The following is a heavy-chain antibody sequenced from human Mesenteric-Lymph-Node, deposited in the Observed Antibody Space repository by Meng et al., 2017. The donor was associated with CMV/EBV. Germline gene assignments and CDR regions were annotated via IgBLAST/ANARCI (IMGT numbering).Heavy chain of an antibody. Sequence: PGKGLEWVSSIDSTGNYIYYADSLKGRFTISRDNAKNSLYLQMNSLRAEDTAVYYCARDLGYCSSTSCYLYYFDYWGQGTLVTVSS. D-gene: IGHD2-2*01. CDR2: IDSTGNYI. V-gene: IGHV3-21*01. CDR3: ARDLGYCSSTSCYLYYFDY. J-gene: IGHJ4*02.